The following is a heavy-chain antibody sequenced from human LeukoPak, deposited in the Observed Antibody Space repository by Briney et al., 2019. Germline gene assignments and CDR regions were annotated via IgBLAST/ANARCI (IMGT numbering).Heavy chain of an antibody. D-gene: IGHD3-10*01. J-gene: IGHJ4*02. CDR2: ILPIFNTS. Sequence: ASVKVSCKASGGTFSSYAVTWVRQAPGHGLEWMGGILPIFNTSNYAQKFQGRVTITADESTSTAYMELSSLRSEDTAVYYCARSGYYGSGSYYRGDYWGQGTLVTVSS. CDR1: GGTFSSYA. V-gene: IGHV1-69*13. CDR3: ARSGYYGSGSYYRGDY.